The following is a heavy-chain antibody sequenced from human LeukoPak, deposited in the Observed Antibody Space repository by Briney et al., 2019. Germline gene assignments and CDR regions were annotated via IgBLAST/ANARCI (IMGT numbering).Heavy chain of an antibody. J-gene: IGHJ4*02. CDR3: ARAETTVSHFDY. D-gene: IGHD4-17*01. V-gene: IGHV1-46*01. CDR1: GYXFGSYG. Sequence: ASVKVSCKASGYXFGSYGINWVRQAPGQGREWMGIINPSGGSTSYAQKFQDRVTMTRDTSTSTVYMELSSLRSEDTAVYYCARAETTVSHFDYWGQGTLVTVSS. CDR2: INPSGGST.